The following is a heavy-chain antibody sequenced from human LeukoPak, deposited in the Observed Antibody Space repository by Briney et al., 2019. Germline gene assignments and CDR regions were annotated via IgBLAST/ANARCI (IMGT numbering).Heavy chain of an antibody. D-gene: IGHD3-22*01. J-gene: IGHJ3*02. CDR1: GGSISSGDYY. V-gene: IGHV4-30-4*01. CDR3: ARYYYYDSSGYYYSAFDI. Sequence: SETLSLTCTVSGGSISSGDYYWSWIRQPPGKGLEWIGYIYYSGSTYYNPSSKSRVTISVDTSKNQFSLTMRSVTAADTAVYYCARYYYYDSSGYYYSAFDIWGQGTMVTVSS. CDR2: IYYSGST.